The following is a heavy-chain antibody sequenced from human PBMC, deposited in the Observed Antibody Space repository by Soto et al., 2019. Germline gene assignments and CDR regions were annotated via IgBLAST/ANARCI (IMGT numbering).Heavy chain of an antibody. D-gene: IGHD6-13*01. CDR2: ISYDGSNK. V-gene: IGHV3-30*18. Sequence: GESLKISCAASGFTFSSYGMHWVRQAPGKGLEWVAVISYDGSNKYYADSVKGRFTISRDNSKNTLYLQMNSLRAEDTAVYYCAKEGGKGTGYSSSWYWYFDLWGRGTLVTVSS. J-gene: IGHJ2*01. CDR3: AKEGGKGTGYSSSWYWYFDL. CDR1: GFTFSSYG.